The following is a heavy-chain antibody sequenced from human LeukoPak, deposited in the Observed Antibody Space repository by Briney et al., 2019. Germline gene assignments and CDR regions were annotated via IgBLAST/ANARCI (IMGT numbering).Heavy chain of an antibody. Sequence: SGTLSLTCAVSGGSISSSNWWSWVRQPPGKGLEWIGEINHSGSTNYNPSLKSRVTISVDTSKNQFSLKLSSVTAADTAVYYCARVAFWSGYYFDYWGQGTLVTVSS. CDR1: GGSISSSNW. V-gene: IGHV4-4*02. J-gene: IGHJ4*02. CDR2: INHSGST. CDR3: ARVAFWSGYYFDY. D-gene: IGHD3-3*01.